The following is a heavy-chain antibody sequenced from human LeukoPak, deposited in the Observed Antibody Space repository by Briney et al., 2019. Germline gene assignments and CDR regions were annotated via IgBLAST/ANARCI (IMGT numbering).Heavy chain of an antibody. CDR1: GFTFSSYS. V-gene: IGHV3-48*01. Sequence: GGSLRLPCAASGFTFSSYSMNWVRQAPGKELEWVSYISSSSSTIYYADSVKGRFTISRDNAKNSLYLQMNSLRAEDTAVYYCAGAYSSGRRHWGQGTLVTVSS. CDR3: AGAYSSGRRH. CDR2: ISSSSSTI. J-gene: IGHJ4*02. D-gene: IGHD6-19*01.